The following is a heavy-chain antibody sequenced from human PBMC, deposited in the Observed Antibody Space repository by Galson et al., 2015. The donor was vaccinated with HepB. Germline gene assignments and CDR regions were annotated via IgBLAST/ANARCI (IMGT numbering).Heavy chain of an antibody. Sequence: SLRLSCAASGFTFANAWMTWVRQAPGKGLEWVGRIKSKTDGGTTDYPAPVKGRFTISRDDSKNTLYLQMNSLKAEDTAVYYCLALYFDFWSGYYSPDYWGQGTLVTVSS. D-gene: IGHD3-3*01. J-gene: IGHJ4*02. CDR2: IKSKTDGGTT. CDR3: LALYFDFWSGYYSPDY. V-gene: IGHV3-15*05. CDR1: GFTFANAW.